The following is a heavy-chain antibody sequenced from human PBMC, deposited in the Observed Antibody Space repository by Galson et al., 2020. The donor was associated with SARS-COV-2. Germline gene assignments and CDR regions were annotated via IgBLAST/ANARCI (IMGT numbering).Heavy chain of an antibody. CDR1: GGSISSGSYY. J-gene: IGHJ3*02. Sequence: SETLSLTCTVSGGSISSGSYYWSWIRQPAGKGLEWIGRIHTTGSTNYNPSRKSRVTISLDTSKNQFSLKLSSVTAADTAGYYGTRSHDSSGNAFDIWGQGTMVTVSS. V-gene: IGHV4-61*02. D-gene: IGHD3-22*01. CDR3: TRSHDSSGNAFDI. CDR2: IHTTGST.